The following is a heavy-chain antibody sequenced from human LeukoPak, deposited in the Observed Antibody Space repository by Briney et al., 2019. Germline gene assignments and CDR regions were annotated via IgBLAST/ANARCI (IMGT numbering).Heavy chain of an antibody. J-gene: IGHJ4*02. CDR1: GGSISSYY. CDR2: IYYSGST. D-gene: IGHD3-10*01. Sequence: SETLSLTCTVSGGSISSYYWSWIRQPPGKGLEWIGSIYYSGSTYYNPSLKSRVTISVDTSKNQFSLKLSSVTAADTAVYYCARRWFGELLDYWGQGTLVTVSS. CDR3: ARRWFGELLDY. V-gene: IGHV4-59*05.